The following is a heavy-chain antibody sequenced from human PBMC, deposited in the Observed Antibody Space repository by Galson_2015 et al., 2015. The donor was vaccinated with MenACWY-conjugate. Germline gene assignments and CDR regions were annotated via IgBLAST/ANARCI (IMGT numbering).Heavy chain of an antibody. CDR2: ISGSASTT. CDR1: GFTFSSYA. Sequence: SLRLSCAASGFTFSSYAMSWVRQAPGEGLEWVSAISGSASTTYYADSVKGRFTISRDNARNMLYLQMNSLRAEDTAVYYCAKGLWVTTQVDFWGQRTMLTVSS. V-gene: IGHV3-23*01. D-gene: IGHD5-18*01. CDR3: AKGLWVTTQVDF. J-gene: IGHJ4*01.